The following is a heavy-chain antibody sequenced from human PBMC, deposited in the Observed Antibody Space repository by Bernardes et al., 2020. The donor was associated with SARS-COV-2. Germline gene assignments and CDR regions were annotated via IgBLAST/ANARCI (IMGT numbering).Heavy chain of an antibody. CDR2: INAYEGDT. V-gene: IGHV1-18*01. CDR1: GYSFTTYG. D-gene: IGHD1-1*01. CDR3: ARSWNAVDYYGMDV. J-gene: IGHJ6*02. Sequence: ASVKVSCKASGYSFTTYGIGWVRQAPGQGLEWLGGINAYEGDTKYPQNLQGRVTMTTDTTTSTAYMDLRSLTSDDTAVYYCARSWNAVDYYGMDVWGQGTTVTVSS.